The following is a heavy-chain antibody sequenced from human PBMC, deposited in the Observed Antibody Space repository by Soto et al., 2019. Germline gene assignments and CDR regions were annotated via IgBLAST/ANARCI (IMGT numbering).Heavy chain of an antibody. J-gene: IGHJ5*02. CDR1: GGTFSTYT. CDR3: AGDPDSHYNDSHASSYP. Sequence: QVQLVQSGAEVKKPGSSVKVSCKASGGTFSTYTITWVRQAPGQGLEWMGRIIPIIGIINYAQKFQGRVTISAEKFTGTAYMELTGLRSADTAVYYCAGDPDSHYNDSHASSYPWGQGTLVTVSS. D-gene: IGHD4-4*01. CDR2: IIPIIGII. V-gene: IGHV1-69*08.